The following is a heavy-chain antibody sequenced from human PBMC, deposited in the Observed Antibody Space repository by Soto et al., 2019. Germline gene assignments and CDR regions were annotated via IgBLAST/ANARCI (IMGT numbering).Heavy chain of an antibody. CDR2: VYYTGST. Sequence: PETLSLTYSVSVASISSDTYYWAWIRQPPGKGLGWIGSVYYTGSTYYTPSLKYRLALSVDTSRNQFSLKMDSVTAADTAVYYCAILSDHLCEYHIGSWGLG. CDR1: VASISSDTYY. CDR3: AILSDHLCEYHIGS. V-gene: IGHV4-39*01. J-gene: IGHJ4*02. D-gene: IGHD2-2*01.